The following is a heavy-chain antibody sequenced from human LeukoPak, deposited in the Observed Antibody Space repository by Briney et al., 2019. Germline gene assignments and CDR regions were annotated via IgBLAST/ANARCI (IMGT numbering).Heavy chain of an antibody. CDR3: ASGGHHYDSSGFHWFVP. J-gene: IGHJ5*02. CDR1: GGSISRHY. V-gene: IGHV4-4*08. D-gene: IGHD3-22*01. CDR2: ISESGST. Sequence: SETLSLTCTVSGGSISRHYLNWIRQPPGKGLDWIGYISESGSTNYNPSLKSRVSMSVDLSKNQFSLKVNSVPAADTAVYYCASGGHHYDSSGFHWFVPWGQGAPVTVSS.